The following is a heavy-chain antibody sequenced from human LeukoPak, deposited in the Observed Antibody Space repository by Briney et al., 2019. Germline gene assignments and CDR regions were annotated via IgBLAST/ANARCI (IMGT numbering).Heavy chain of an antibody. Sequence: GGSLRLSCAASGFTVSSNYMRWVRQARGKGLEWGSVIYSGGSTYYSDSVKGRFTISRDNSKKTLYLQMNSLRAEHTAVYYCARERHAYYYDSSGYYDYWGQGTLVTVSS. CDR1: GFTVSSNY. CDR2: IYSGGST. D-gene: IGHD3-22*01. V-gene: IGHV3-66*01. J-gene: IGHJ4*02. CDR3: ARERHAYYYDSSGYYDY.